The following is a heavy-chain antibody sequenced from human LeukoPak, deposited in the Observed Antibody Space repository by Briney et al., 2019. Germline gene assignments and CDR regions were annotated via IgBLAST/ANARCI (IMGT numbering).Heavy chain of an antibody. Sequence: SETLSLTCTVSGGSLSSYYWHWIRQPPGKGLEGIGYLYYSGNTYYNPSLKSRVTMSVDTSKNQFSLKLSSVTAADTAVYFCARAAYCGGDCYYYFDYWGQGTLVTVSS. J-gene: IGHJ4*02. CDR2: LYYSGNT. CDR1: GGSLSSYY. V-gene: IGHV4-59*01. D-gene: IGHD2-21*02. CDR3: ARAAYCGGDCYYYFDY.